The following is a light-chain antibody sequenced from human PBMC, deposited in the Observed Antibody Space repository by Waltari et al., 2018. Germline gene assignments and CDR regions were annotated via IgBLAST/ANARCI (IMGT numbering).Light chain of an antibody. J-gene: IGKJ2*01. Sequence: DIVMTQSPDSLAVPLGERATINCKSSQSVLYSSNNKNYLAWYQQKPGQPPKLLIYWASTRESGVPDRFSGSGSGTDFTLTISSLQAEDVAVYYCQQYYSSPLTFGQGTKLEI. V-gene: IGKV4-1*01. CDR3: QQYYSSPLT. CDR1: QSVLYSSNNKNY. CDR2: WAS.